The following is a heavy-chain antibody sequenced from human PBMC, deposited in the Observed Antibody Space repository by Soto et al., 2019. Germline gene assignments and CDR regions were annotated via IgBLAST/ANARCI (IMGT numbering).Heavy chain of an antibody. Sequence: VGSLRLSCAASGFTFSSYGMHWVRQAPGKGLEWVAVISYDGRNKYYADAVKGRFTISRDNSKNTLYLQMSSLRAEDTAVYYCVKDGSSGWPYFYDMDVWGKGTTVTV. V-gene: IGHV3-30*18. CDR1: GFTFSSYG. J-gene: IGHJ6*04. CDR2: ISYDGRNK. CDR3: VKDGSSGWPYFYDMDV. D-gene: IGHD6-19*01.